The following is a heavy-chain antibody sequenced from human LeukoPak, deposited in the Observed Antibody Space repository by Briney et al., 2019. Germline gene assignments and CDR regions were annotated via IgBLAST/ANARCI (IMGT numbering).Heavy chain of an antibody. CDR2: IYHSGST. Sequence: SQTLSLTCAVSGGSISSGGYSWSWIRQPPGKGLEWIGYIYHSGSTYYNPSLKSRVTISVDRSKNQFSLKLSSVTAADTAVYYCARAGLGIGLDYWGQGTLVTISS. D-gene: IGHD7-27*01. J-gene: IGHJ4*02. CDR1: GGSISSGGYS. CDR3: ARAGLGIGLDY. V-gene: IGHV4-30-2*01.